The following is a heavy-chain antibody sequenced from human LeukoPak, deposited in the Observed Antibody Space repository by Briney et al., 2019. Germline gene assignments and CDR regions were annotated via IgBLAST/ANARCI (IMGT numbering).Heavy chain of an antibody. CDR3: AVSGNGTFDY. D-gene: IGHD4-23*01. CDR1: GYTFTGYY. J-gene: IGHJ4*02. V-gene: IGHV1-2*02. Sequence: GASVKVSCKASGYTFTGYYIHWVRQAPGQGLEWMGWMNPDSGGTNYAQRFQGRVTTTRDTSISTAYMELSRLRSDDTAVYYCAVSGNGTFDYWGQGPLVTVSS. CDR2: MNPDSGGT.